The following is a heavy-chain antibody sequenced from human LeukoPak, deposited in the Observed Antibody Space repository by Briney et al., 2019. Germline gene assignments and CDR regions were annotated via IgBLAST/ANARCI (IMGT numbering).Heavy chain of an antibody. D-gene: IGHD5-12*01. CDR1: GGTFSSYA. CDR3: ARDRSGYSGYECQAY. Sequence: SVKVSCKASGGTFSSYAISWVRQAPGQGLEWMGRIIPILGIANYAQKFQGRVTITADKSTSTAYMELSSLRSEDTAVYYCARDRSGYSGYECQAYWGQGTLVTVSS. V-gene: IGHV1-69*04. CDR2: IIPILGIA. J-gene: IGHJ4*02.